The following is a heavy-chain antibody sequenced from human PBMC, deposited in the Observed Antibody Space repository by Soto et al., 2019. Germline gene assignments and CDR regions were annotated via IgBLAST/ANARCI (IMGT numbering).Heavy chain of an antibody. CDR2: IDPSDSYT. D-gene: IGHD5-18*01. CDR3: ARPRSTRQPHYYYYGMDV. V-gene: IGHV5-10-1*01. Sequence: PGESLKISCKGSGYSFTSYWISWVRQMPGKGLEWMGRIDPSDSYTNYSPSFQGHVTISADKSISTAYLQWSSLKASDTAMYYCARPRSTRQPHYYYYGMDVWGQGTTVTVSS. CDR1: GYSFTSYW. J-gene: IGHJ6*02.